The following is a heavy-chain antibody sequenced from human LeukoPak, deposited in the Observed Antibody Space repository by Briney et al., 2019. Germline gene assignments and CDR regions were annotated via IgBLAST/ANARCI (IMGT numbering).Heavy chain of an antibody. Sequence: QAGGSLRLSFAASGFFFKSYEMNWVRQAPGKGLEWVSYISSSGTTIYEADAVKGRITITRDNNNNKLYLQMNSLRAEDTAAYYCVRLRDYGGNSAAFDIWGQGTMVTVSS. V-gene: IGHV3-48*03. J-gene: IGHJ3*02. D-gene: IGHD4-23*01. CDR3: VRLRDYGGNSAAFDI. CDR1: GFFFKSYE. CDR2: ISSSGTTI.